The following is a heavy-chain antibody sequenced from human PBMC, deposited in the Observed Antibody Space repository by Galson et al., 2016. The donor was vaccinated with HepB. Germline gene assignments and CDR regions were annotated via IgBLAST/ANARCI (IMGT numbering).Heavy chain of an antibody. CDR3: ASLDNRRGGEY. D-gene: IGHD1-14*01. CDR2: IYHSGST. Sequence: LSLTCAVSGASISNMNWWSWVRQPPGKGLEWIGEIYHSGSTNYNSSLKSRVTMSVDKSKNQFSLKLSSVTAADTAVYYCASLDNRRGGEYWGQGSLVTVSS. CDR1: GASISNMNW. V-gene: IGHV4-4*02. J-gene: IGHJ4*02.